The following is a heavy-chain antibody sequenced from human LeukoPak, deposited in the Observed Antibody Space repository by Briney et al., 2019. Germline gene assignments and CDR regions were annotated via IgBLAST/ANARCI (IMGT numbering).Heavy chain of an antibody. D-gene: IGHD3/OR15-3a*01. CDR2: IDSDGSAT. CDR1: GFTLRTYW. CDR3: ARGGLDHAFDL. Sequence: GGSLRLSCAASGFTLRTYWMYWVRHAPGKGLEYVSRIDSDGSATTYADSVKGRFTVSRDNAKSMVYLQMNSLRPEDTAMFYCARGGLDHAFDLWGQGTMVSVSS. V-gene: IGHV3-74*01. J-gene: IGHJ3*01.